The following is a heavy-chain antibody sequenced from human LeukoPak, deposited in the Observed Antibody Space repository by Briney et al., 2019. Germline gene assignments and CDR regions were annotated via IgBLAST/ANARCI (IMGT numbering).Heavy chain of an antibody. Sequence: PGGSLRLSCAASGFTFSSYAMRWVRQAPGKGLEWVSAICGSGGSTYYADSVKGRFTLFRDNSKNTLYLQMTSLRAEDTAVYYCAKDQPSDIVVVPAASYFAYWGQGTLVTVSS. CDR3: AKDQPSDIVVVPAASYFAY. V-gene: IGHV3-23*01. CDR2: ICGSGGST. CDR1: GFTFSSYA. D-gene: IGHD2-2*01. J-gene: IGHJ4*02.